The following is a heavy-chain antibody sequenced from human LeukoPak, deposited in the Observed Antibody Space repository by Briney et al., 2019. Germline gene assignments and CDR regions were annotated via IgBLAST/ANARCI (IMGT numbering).Heavy chain of an antibody. J-gene: IGHJ4*02. V-gene: IGHV3-66*02. CDR3: AGRRVLDASFDY. D-gene: IGHD3-16*01. CDR1: GFTVSNNY. CDR2: IYSGDNT. Sequence: PGGSLRLSCAASGFTVSNNYMSWVRQAPGKGLEWVSVIYSGDNTYYVEYVKGRFTISIDNSKNALFLQMNRLRAEDTAVYYCAGRRVLDASFDYWGQGTLVTVSS.